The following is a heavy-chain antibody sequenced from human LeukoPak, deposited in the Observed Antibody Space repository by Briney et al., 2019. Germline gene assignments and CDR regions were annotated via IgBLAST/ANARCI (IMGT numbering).Heavy chain of an antibody. J-gene: IGHJ3*02. Sequence: PSETLSLTCTVSGGSFSIYYWSWIRQPPGKGLEWIGEINHSGSTNFNPSLKSRVTISVDTSKNQFSLKLSSVTAADTAVYYCAREKVVPAALTVGDAFDIWGQGTMVTVSS. D-gene: IGHD2-2*01. CDR2: INHSGST. CDR3: AREKVVPAALTVGDAFDI. V-gene: IGHV4-34*01. CDR1: GGSFSIYY.